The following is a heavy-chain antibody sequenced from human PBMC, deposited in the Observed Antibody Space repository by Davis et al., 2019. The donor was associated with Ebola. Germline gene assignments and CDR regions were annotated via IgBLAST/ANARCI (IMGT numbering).Heavy chain of an antibody. CDR2: ISSSSSYI. CDR1: GFTFSSYA. V-gene: IGHV3-21*01. Sequence: GGSLRLSCAASGFTFSSYAMSWVRQAPGKGLEWVSSISSSSSYIYYADSVKGRFTISRDNAKNSLYLQMNSLRAEDTAVYYCAVMPDDYWGQGTLVTVSS. D-gene: IGHD1-14*01. CDR3: AVMPDDY. J-gene: IGHJ4*02.